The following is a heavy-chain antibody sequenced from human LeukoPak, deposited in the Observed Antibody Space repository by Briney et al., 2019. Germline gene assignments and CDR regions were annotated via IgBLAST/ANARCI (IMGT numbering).Heavy chain of an antibody. CDR3: ARPLYNSWDRFDP. CDR2: IDYSGHT. CDR1: GASISSSSRADYFF. D-gene: IGHD3-16*01. J-gene: IGHJ5*02. Sequence: PSETLSLTCTVSGASISSSSRADYFFWGWIRQARGKGLEWMGCIDYSGHTYYNPSLKTRATISVDTPKNQFSLSLRSVTAADTAVYYCARPLYNSWDRFDPWGQGTLITVS. V-gene: IGHV4-39*01.